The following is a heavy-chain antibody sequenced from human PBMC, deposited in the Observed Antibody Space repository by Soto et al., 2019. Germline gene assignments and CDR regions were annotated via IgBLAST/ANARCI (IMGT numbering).Heavy chain of an antibody. J-gene: IGHJ5*02. D-gene: IGHD6-19*01. CDR1: GFTFSSSA. V-gene: IGHV3-23*01. CDR3: AKCSVGTVRTSGWCNWFDP. CDR2: IRVGGGDT. Sequence: EVRLLESGGGLAQPGGSPRLSCAASGFTFSSSAMNWVRQAPGKGLEWVSSIRVGGGDTFYADSVRGRFTVSRDISRNTLYLQMNSLRAEDTAIYYCAKCSVGTVRTSGWCNWFDPWGQGTLVTVSS.